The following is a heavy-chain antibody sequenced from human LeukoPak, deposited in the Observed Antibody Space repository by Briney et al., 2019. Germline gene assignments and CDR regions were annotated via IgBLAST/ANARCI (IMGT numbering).Heavy chain of an antibody. CDR1: GFTFSSYS. J-gene: IGHJ4*02. Sequence: GGSLRLSCAASGFTFSSYSMNWVRQAPGKGLEWVSSISSSSSYIYYADSVKGRFTISRDNAKNSLYLQMNGLRAEDTAVYYCARDNWKDAPFDYWGQGTLVTVSS. CDR3: ARDNWKDAPFDY. V-gene: IGHV3-21*01. D-gene: IGHD1-20*01. CDR2: ISSSSSYI.